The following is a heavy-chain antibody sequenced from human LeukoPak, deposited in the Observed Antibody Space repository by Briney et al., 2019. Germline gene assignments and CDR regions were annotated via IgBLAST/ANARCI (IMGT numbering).Heavy chain of an antibody. CDR1: GFTFSSYG. V-gene: IGHV3-30*02. J-gene: IGHJ4*02. CDR3: AKVASRIAVAAPFDY. CDR2: IRYDGSNK. D-gene: IGHD6-19*01. Sequence: PGGSLRLSCAASGFTFSSYGMHWVRQAPGKGLEWVAFIRYDGSNKYYADSVKGRFTISRDNSKNTLYLQMNSLRAEDTAVYYCAKVASRIAVAAPFDYWGQGTLVTVSS.